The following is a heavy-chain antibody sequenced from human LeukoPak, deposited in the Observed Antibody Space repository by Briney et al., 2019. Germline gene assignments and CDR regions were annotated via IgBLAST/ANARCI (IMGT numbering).Heavy chain of an antibody. J-gene: IGHJ4*02. Sequence: SETLSLTCTVSGGAISSGDYYWSWIRQPPGKGLEWIGYIYYSGSTYYNPSLKSRVTISVDTSKNQFSLKLSSVTAADTAVYYCARDLLNEGNHLDYWGQGTLVTVSS. CDR3: ARDLLNEGNHLDY. D-gene: IGHD4-23*01. V-gene: IGHV4-30-4*01. CDR2: IYYSGST. CDR1: GGAISSGDYY.